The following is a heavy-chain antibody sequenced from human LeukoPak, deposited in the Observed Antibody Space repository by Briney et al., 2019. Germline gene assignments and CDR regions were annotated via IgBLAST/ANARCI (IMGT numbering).Heavy chain of an antibody. CDR2: ISGSGGST. CDR1: GFTFSSYA. Sequence: GGSLRLSCAASGFTFSSYAMSWVRQAPGKGLEWVSAISGSGGSTYYADSVKGRFTISRDNSENTLYLQMNSLRAEDTAVYYCAKGVRDSSGWYYFDYWGQGTLVTVSS. D-gene: IGHD6-19*01. CDR3: AKGVRDSSGWYYFDY. V-gene: IGHV3-23*01. J-gene: IGHJ4*02.